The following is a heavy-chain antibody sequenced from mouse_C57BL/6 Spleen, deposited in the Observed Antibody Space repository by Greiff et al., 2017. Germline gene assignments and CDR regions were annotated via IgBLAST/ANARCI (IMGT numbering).Heavy chain of an antibody. Sequence: EVQGVESGGGLVKPGGSLKLSCAASGFTFSSYAMSWVRQTPDKRLEWVATISDGGSYTYYPDNVKGRFTISRDNAKNNLYLQMSHLKSEDTAMYYCARNGSWFAYWGQGTLVTVSA. CDR3: ARNGSWFAY. J-gene: IGHJ3*01. CDR1: GFTFSSYA. V-gene: IGHV5-4*01. CDR2: ISDGGSYT.